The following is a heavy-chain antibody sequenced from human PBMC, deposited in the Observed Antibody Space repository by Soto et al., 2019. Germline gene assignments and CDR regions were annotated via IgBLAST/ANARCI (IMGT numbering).Heavy chain of an antibody. J-gene: IGHJ4*02. CDR3: ARRYCSRADCYSDS. Sequence: ESLRISCHGSGYTFFSFWIVWVRQVRGKGLEWVGRIDPGDSSATYSPTFQGHVTISADRSTRSAYLQWRSLRASDTAIYFCARRYCSRADCYSDSWGQGSLVTVSS. V-gene: IGHV5-10-1*01. CDR1: GYTFFSFW. CDR2: IDPGDSSA. D-gene: IGHD2-2*01.